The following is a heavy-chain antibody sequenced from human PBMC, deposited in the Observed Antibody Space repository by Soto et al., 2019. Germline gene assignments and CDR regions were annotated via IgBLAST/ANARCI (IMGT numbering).Heavy chain of an antibody. D-gene: IGHD5-18*01. J-gene: IGHJ6*02. CDR1: GFTFSSYA. V-gene: IGHV3-23*01. Sequence: GGSLRLSCAASGFTFSSYAMSWVRQAPGKGLEWVSAISGSGGSTYYADSVKGRFTISRDNSKNTLYLQMNSLRAEDTAVYYCAKVPRGYSYGGYYYYGMDVWSQGTTVTVSS. CDR2: ISGSGGST. CDR3: AKVPRGYSYGGYYYYGMDV.